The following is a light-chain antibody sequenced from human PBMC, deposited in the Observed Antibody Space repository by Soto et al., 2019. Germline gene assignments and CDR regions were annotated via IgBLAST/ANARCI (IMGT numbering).Light chain of an antibody. CDR1: QTFNNY. Sequence: APCSLSASVGDTVSITCRAGQTFNNYLNWYQHKPGKVPKLLIYAATALQSGVPSRFSASASGTDFTLTIINVQPEDCGTYYCQQSYTSQQTFGQGTKLEI. CDR3: QQSYTSQQT. V-gene: IGKV1-39*01. J-gene: IGKJ2*01. CDR2: AAT.